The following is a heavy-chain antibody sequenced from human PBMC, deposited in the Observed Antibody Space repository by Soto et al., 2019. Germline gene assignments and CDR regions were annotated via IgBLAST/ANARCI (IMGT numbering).Heavy chain of an antibody. CDR1: GGTFSSYA. V-gene: IGHV1-69*13. D-gene: IGHD5-12*01. Sequence: SVKVSCKASGGTFSSYAISWVRQAPGQGLEWMGGIIPIFGTANYAQKFQGRVAITADESTSTAYMELSSLRSEDTAVYYCARDKSFSGYKTRYYYYYGMDVWGQGTTVTVSS. CDR2: IIPIFGTA. J-gene: IGHJ6*02. CDR3: ARDKSFSGYKTRYYYYYGMDV.